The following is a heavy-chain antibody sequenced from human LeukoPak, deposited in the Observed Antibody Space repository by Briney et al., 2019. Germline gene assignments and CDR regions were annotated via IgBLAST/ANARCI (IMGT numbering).Heavy chain of an antibody. CDR2: ISGRGDRT. CDR3: AKDGLASR. J-gene: IGHJ4*02. Sequence: GGSLRLSCAASGFTFSSSGMSWVRQAQGKGLDWVSAISGRGDRTYYADSVKGRFTISRDNFKNTLYLQMNSLRDEDTALYYCAKDGLASRWGQGTPVTVSS. CDR1: GFTFSSSG. D-gene: IGHD3-3*02. V-gene: IGHV3-23*01.